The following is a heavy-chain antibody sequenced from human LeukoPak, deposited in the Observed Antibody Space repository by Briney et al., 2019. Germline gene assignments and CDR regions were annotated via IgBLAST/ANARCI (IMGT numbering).Heavy chain of an antibody. J-gene: IGHJ4*02. V-gene: IGHV3-72*01. CDR2: TRNKANGYTT. Sequence: PGGSLRLSCAASGFTFSDHYTDWVRQAPGKGLEWIGRTRNKANGYTTEYAASVKGRFTISRDDSENSLHLQMNSLKTEDTAVYYCTRGMRGGSGSTDYWGQGTLVTVSS. CDR1: GFTFSDHY. CDR3: TRGMRGGSGSTDY. D-gene: IGHD6-19*01.